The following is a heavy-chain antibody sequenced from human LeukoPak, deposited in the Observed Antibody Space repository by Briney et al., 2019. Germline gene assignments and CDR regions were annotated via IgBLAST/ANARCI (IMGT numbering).Heavy chain of an antibody. CDR1: GGTFSSYA. J-gene: IGHJ4*02. D-gene: IGHD3-10*01. CDR2: IIPILGTA. CDR3: AREDITMVRGSSAFQIDY. V-gene: IGHV1-69*04. Sequence: GASVKVSCKASGGTFSSYAISWVRQAPGQGLEWMGRIIPILGTANYAQKFQGRVTITADKSTSTAYMELSSLRSEDTAVYYCAREDITMVRGSSAFQIDYWGQGTLVTVSS.